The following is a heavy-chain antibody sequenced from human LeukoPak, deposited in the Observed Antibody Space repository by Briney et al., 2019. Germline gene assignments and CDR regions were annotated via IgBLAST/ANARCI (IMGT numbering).Heavy chain of an antibody. V-gene: IGHV3-33*01. CDR2: RWYDGSNK. D-gene: IGHD5-12*01. CDR3: ARARGYSRYATIDY. J-gene: IGHJ4*02. Sequence: GGSLRLSCAASGCTFSSYGMHWVRQAPSKGLERVAVRWYDGSNKYYADSVKGRLTISRDNSKNKQYLQMNSLRAEDTAVYYCARARGYSRYATIDYWGQGTLVTVSS. CDR1: GCTFSSYG.